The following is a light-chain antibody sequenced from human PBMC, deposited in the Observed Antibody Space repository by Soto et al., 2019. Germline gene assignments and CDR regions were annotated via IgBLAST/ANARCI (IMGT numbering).Light chain of an antibody. V-gene: IGLV3-21*02. Sequence: SYELTQPPSVSVAPGQTARITCGGNNIGSKSVHWYQQKPGQAPVLVVYDDSDRPSGIPERFSGSNSGNTATLTISRVEVGDEADYYCQVWDSSSEVVFGGGTQLTVL. CDR1: NIGSKS. CDR2: DDS. CDR3: QVWDSSSEVV. J-gene: IGLJ2*01.